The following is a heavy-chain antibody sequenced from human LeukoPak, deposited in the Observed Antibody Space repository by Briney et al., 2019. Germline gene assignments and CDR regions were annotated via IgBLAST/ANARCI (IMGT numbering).Heavy chain of an antibody. D-gene: IGHD3-22*01. CDR3: AKNPYDSSGYYHNY. CDR1: GFTFDDYA. CDR2: ISGSGGST. J-gene: IGHJ4*02. V-gene: IGHV3-23*01. Sequence: RGSLRLSCAASGFTFDDYAMHWVRQAPGKGLEWVSGISGSGGSTYYADSVKGRFTISRDNSKNTLYLQMNSLRAEDTAVYYCAKNPYDSSGYYHNYWGQGTLFTVSS.